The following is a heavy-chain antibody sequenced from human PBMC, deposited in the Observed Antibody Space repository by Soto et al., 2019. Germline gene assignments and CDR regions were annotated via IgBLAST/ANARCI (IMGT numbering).Heavy chain of an antibody. CDR1: GYTFTGYA. CDR3: ARAVAVPADFDY. V-gene: IGHV1-3*05. J-gene: IGHJ4*02. Sequence: QVQLVQSGAEENKPGASVEVSCKASGYTFTGYAMHWVRQAPGQRLEWMGWINAGNGNTKYSQKFQGRVTITRDTSASTAYMELSSLRSEDTAVYYCARAVAVPADFDYWGQGTLVTVSS. CDR2: INAGNGNT. D-gene: IGHD6-19*01.